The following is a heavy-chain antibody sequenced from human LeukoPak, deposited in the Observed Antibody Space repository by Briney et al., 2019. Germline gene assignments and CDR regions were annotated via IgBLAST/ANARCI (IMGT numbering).Heavy chain of an antibody. CDR3: ARADYSNYGVLDY. V-gene: IGHV1-2*02. CDR1: GYTFTGYY. Sequence: ASVTVSCKASGYTFTGYYMHWVRQAPGQGLEWMGWINPNSGGTNYAQKFQGRVTITRDTSISTAYMELSRLRSDDTAVYYCARADYSNYGVLDYWGQGTLVTVSS. J-gene: IGHJ4*02. CDR2: INPNSGGT. D-gene: IGHD4-11*01.